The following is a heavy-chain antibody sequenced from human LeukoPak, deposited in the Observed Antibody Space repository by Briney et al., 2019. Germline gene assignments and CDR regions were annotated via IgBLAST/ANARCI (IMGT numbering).Heavy chain of an antibody. CDR1: GGSISSYY. V-gene: IGHV4-59*08. J-gene: IGHJ3*02. CDR3: ARRGEAYCSGGSCYSEKHAFDI. D-gene: IGHD2-15*01. Sequence: PSETLSLTCTVSGGSISSYYWSWIRQPPGKGLEWIGYIYYSGSTDYNPSLKSRVTISVDMFKNQFSLKLSSVTAADTAVYYCARRGEAYCSGGSCYSEKHAFDIWGQGTMVTVSS. CDR2: IYYSGST.